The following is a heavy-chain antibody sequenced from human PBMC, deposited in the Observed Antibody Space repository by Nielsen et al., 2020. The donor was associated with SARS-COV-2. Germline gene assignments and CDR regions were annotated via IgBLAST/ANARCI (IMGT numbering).Heavy chain of an antibody. CDR2: ISAYNGNT. J-gene: IGHJ4*02. Sequence: ASVKVSCKASGYTFTSYGISWVRQAPGQGLEWMGWISAYNGNTNYAQKLQGRVTMTTDTSTSTAYMELRSLRSDDTAVYYCAGDSLGGYSSSSGEDYWGQGTLVTVSS. D-gene: IGHD6-6*01. CDR3: AGDSLGGYSSSSGEDY. CDR1: GYTFTSYG. V-gene: IGHV1-18*01.